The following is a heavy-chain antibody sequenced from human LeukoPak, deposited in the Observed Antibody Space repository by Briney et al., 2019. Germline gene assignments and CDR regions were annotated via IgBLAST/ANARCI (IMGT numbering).Heavy chain of an antibody. CDR1: GFTFSSYA. CDR2: ISGSGGST. Sequence: QPGGSLRLSCAASGFTFSSYAMSWVRQAPGKGLEWVSAISGSGGSTYYADSVKGRFTISRDNSKNTLYLQMNSLRTEDTAVYYCAKDDYGGNRGDYFAYWGQGTLVTVSS. V-gene: IGHV3-23*01. J-gene: IGHJ4*02. D-gene: IGHD4-23*01. CDR3: AKDDYGGNRGDYFAY.